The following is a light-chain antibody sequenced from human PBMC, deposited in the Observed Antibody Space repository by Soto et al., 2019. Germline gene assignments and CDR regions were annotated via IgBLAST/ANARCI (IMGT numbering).Light chain of an antibody. CDR2: GAS. Sequence: EIVLTQSPCTLSLSPGERATLSCRASQSVSSSYLAWYQQKPGQAPRLLISGASNRATGIPERFSGSGSGTDFTLTITRLEPVDFAVYYCQQYDNSFSFGGGTKVDI. J-gene: IGKJ4*01. V-gene: IGKV3-20*01. CDR3: QQYDNSFS. CDR1: QSVSSSY.